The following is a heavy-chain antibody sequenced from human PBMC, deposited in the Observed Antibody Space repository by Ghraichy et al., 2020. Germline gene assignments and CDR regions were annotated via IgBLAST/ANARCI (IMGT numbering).Heavy chain of an antibody. V-gene: IGHV3-7*01. J-gene: IGHJ3*02. D-gene: IGHD5-18*01. CDR2: VNQDGSGK. CDR1: GFIFSNYW. CDR3: ARGTVDPGIDI. Sequence: GVLRLSCAVSGFIFSNYWMNWVRQVPGEGLEWVANVNQDGSGKFYLDSVKGRFTISRDNAKNSLYLHLNNLRVEDTAIYYCARGTVDPGIDIWGQGTMVTVSS.